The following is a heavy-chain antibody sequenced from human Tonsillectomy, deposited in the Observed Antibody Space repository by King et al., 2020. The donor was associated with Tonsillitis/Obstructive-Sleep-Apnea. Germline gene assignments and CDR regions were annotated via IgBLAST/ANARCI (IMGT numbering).Heavy chain of an antibody. D-gene: IGHD2-2*01. J-gene: IGHJ4*02. CDR2: IKSKTDGGTT. V-gene: IGHV3-15*01. CDR3: TAKREDCSSTSCYDY. CDR1: GFPFSNAW. Sequence: ESGGGLVKPGGSLRLSCAASGFPFSNAWMSWVRQATGKGLERVGRIKSKTDGGTTDYAAPVKGRFTISRDDSKNTLYLQMNSLKTEDTAVYYCTAKREDCSSTSCYDYWGQGTLVTVSS.